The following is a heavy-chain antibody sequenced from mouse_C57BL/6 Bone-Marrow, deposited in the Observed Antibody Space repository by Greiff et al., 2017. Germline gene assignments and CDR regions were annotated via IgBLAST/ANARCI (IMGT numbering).Heavy chain of an antibody. CDR1: GFTIKDYY. V-gene: IGHV14-1*01. D-gene: IGHD1-1*01. Sequence: EVQLQQSGAELVRPGASVKLSCTASGFTIKDYYMHWVKQRPEQGLEWIGRIDPEDGDTEYAPKFKGKATMTADTSSNTAYLQLRSLTSEDTAVYYCTTTYYYGSSSPWFAYWGQGTLVTVSA. J-gene: IGHJ3*01. CDR3: TTTYYYGSSSPWFAY. CDR2: IDPEDGDT.